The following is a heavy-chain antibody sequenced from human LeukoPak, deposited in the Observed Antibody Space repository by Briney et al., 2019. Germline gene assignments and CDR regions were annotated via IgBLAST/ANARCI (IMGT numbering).Heavy chain of an antibody. V-gene: IGHV4-59*01. J-gene: IGHJ4*02. CDR2: IYYSGSP. CDR1: GGSITSYY. D-gene: IGHD1-26*01. Sequence: SETLSLTCTVSGGSITSYYWSWIRQPPGKGLEWIGYIYYSGSPNYNPSLKSRVTISVDTSKNQFSLKLSSVTAADTAVYYCARALALGQLLFDYWGQGTLVTVSS. CDR3: ARALALGQLLFDY.